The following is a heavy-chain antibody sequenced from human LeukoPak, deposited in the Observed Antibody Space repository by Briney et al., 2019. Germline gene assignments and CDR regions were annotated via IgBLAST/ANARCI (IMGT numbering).Heavy chain of an antibody. J-gene: IGHJ4*02. CDR3: ARAFLLPAFYFDY. V-gene: IGHV1-2*02. CDR2: INPNSGGT. CDR1: GYTFTGYY. Sequence: ASVKVSCKASGYTFTGYYMHWVRQAPGQGLEWMGWINPNSGGTNYAQKFQGRVTMTRDTSISTAYMELSRLRSDDTAVYYCARAFLLPAFYFDYWGQGTLVAVSS. D-gene: IGHD1-26*01.